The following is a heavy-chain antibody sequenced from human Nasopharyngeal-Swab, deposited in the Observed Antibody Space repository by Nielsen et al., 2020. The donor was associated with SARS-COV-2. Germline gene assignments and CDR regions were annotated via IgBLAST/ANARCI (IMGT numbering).Heavy chain of an antibody. D-gene: IGHD3-16*01. V-gene: IGHV4-34*01. CDR1: GGSFSGYN. Sequence: ESLKISCAVSGGSFSGYNRSWIRQAPGKGLEWVGEINHSGSTNYNPSLKSRVTISVDTSKNQFSLKLSTVTAADTAVYYCAGGGLGVSGGGGLYYFYYSMDVWGKGTTVTVSS. J-gene: IGHJ6*03. CDR2: INHSGST. CDR3: AGGGLGVSGGGGLYYFYYSMDV.